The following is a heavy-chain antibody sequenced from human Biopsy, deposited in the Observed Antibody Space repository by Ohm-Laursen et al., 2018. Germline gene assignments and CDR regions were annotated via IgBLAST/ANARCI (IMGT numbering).Heavy chain of an antibody. Sequence: SDTLSLTCTVSGGSISGSSWSWIRQAPGRGLEWVGYISYSGSTSNNPSLKSRITISVDTSKNQISLKVTSVTAADTAVYYCARHSLDDFWNGAHYYFDYWGLGTLVTVSS. CDR1: GGSISGSS. CDR2: ISYSGST. J-gene: IGHJ4*02. CDR3: ARHSLDDFWNGAHYYFDY. D-gene: IGHD3-3*01. V-gene: IGHV4-59*08.